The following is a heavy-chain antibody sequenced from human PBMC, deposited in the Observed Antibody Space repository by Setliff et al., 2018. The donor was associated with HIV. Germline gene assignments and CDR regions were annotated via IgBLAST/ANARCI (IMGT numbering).Heavy chain of an antibody. CDR1: GFTFSDYY. CDR2: IYSGGST. J-gene: IGHJ6*03. V-gene: IGHV3-66*02. CDR3: ARDQWGYSYGYYYYYYMDV. D-gene: IGHD5-18*01. Sequence: AGGSLRLSCAASGFTFSDYYMSWVRQAPGKGLEWVSVIYSGGSTYYADSVKGRFTISRDNSKNTLYLQMNSLRAEDTAVYYCARDQWGYSYGYYYYYYMDVWGKGTTVTVSS.